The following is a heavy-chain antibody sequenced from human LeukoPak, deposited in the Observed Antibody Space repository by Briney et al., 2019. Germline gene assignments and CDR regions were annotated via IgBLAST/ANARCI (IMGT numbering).Heavy chain of an antibody. CDR2: ISGSGGST. Sequence: GGSLRLSCAASGFTFSSYAMSWVRQAPGKGLEWVSAISGSGGSTYCADSVKGRFTISRDNSKNTLYLQMNSLRAEDTAVYYCARYYYDSSGYYSNYFDYWGQGTLVTVSS. D-gene: IGHD3-22*01. CDR1: GFTFSSYA. V-gene: IGHV3-23*01. J-gene: IGHJ4*02. CDR3: ARYYYDSSGYYSNYFDY.